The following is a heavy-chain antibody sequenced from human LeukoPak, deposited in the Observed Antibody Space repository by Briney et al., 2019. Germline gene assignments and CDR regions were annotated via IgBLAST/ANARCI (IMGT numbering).Heavy chain of an antibody. V-gene: IGHV3-7*01. CDR3: ATQASYDFWSGLYYFDN. J-gene: IGHJ4*02. CDR2: IKHDVSEK. CDR1: GFTFNTYW. Sequence: GGSLRLSCAASGFTFNTYWMTWVRQAPGKGLQWVANIKHDVSEKNYVDSVKGRFTISRDNAKKSLYLQMSSLRGEDTAVYYCATQASYDFWSGLYYFDNWGQGTLVGVSS. D-gene: IGHD3-3*01.